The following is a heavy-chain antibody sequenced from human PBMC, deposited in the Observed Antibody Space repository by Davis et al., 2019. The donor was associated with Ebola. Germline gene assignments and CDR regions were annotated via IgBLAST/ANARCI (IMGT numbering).Heavy chain of an antibody. J-gene: IGHJ4*02. Sequence: MPSETLSLTCAVSGGSISSGGYSWSWIRQPPGKGLEWIGYIYYSGSTYYNPSLKSRVTISVDTSKNQFSLKLSSVTAADTAVYYCAVRPGYSSSWYFDYWGQGTLVTVSS. CDR3: AVRPGYSSSWYFDY. D-gene: IGHD6-13*01. V-gene: IGHV4-30-4*07. CDR2: IYYSGST. CDR1: GGSISSGGYS.